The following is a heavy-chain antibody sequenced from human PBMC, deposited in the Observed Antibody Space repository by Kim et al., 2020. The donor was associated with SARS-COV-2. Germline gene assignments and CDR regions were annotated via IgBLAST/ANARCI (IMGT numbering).Heavy chain of an antibody. J-gene: IGHJ5*02. CDR1: GFTFSSYE. CDR2: ISSSGSTI. Sequence: GGSLRLSCAASGFTFSSYEMNWVRQAPGKGLEWVSYISSSGSTIYYADSVKGRFTISRDNAKNSLYLQMNSQRAEDTAVYYCARAFVTIFGVVTLPRGWFDPWGQGTLVTVSS. D-gene: IGHD3-3*01. V-gene: IGHV3-48*03. CDR3: ARAFVTIFGVVTLPRGWFDP.